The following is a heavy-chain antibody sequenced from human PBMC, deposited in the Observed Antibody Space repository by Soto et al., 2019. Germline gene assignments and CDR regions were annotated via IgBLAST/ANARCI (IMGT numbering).Heavy chain of an antibody. J-gene: IGHJ4*02. V-gene: IGHV4-31*03. D-gene: IGHD3-22*01. Sequence: QVQLQESGPGLVKPSQTLSLTCTVSGGSISSGGYYWSWIRQHPGKGLEWIGYIYYSGSTYYNPSHKSRVTISVDTSKNQFSLKLSSVTAADTAVYYCARDRRHRHSSGYLFDYWGQGTLVTVSS. CDR3: ARDRRHRHSSGYLFDY. CDR2: IYYSGST. CDR1: GGSISSGGYY.